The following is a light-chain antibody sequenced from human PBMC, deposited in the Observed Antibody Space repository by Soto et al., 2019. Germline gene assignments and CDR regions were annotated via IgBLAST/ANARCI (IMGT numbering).Light chain of an antibody. CDR3: QQYYSTPRT. J-gene: IGKJ1*01. CDR1: QRVLYCSNNKNY. V-gene: IGKV4-1*01. Sequence: DIVMTQSPDSLAVSLGARATINCKSSQRVLYCSNNKNYLAWYQQKPGEPPKLLIYWASTRESGVPDRFSGSGSGTDFTLTISSLQAEDVAVYYCQQYYSTPRTFGQGTKVDI. CDR2: WAS.